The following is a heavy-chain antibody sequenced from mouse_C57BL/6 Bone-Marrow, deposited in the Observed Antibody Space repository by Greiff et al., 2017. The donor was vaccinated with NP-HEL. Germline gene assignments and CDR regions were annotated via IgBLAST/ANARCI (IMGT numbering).Heavy chain of an antibody. CDR1: GYTFTSYW. J-gene: IGHJ1*03. V-gene: IGHV1-61*01. CDR2: IYPSDSET. Sequence: QVQLQQPGAELVRPGSSVKLSCKASGYTFTSYWMDWVKQRPGQGLEWIGNIYPSDSETHYNQKFKDKATLTVDKSSSTAYLQLSSLTAEDSAVYYCARKLRGDFDVWGTGTTVTVAS. D-gene: IGHD1-1*01. CDR3: ARKLRGDFDV.